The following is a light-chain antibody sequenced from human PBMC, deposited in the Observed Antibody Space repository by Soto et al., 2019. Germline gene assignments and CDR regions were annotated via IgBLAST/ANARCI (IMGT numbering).Light chain of an antibody. CDR2: DAS. Sequence: EIVLTQPPATLSVSPSERASLSCRASQSISSNSAWYQQKPGQAPRLLIYDASSRATGIPARFSGSGSGTDFTLTISSLQPEDFAVYYRQQDNSFPSTFGQGTRLEIK. V-gene: IGKV3D-15*01. J-gene: IGKJ5*01. CDR3: QQDNSFPST. CDR1: QSISSN.